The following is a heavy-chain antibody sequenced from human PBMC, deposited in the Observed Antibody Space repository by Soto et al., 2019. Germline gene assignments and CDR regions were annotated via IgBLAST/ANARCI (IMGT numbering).Heavy chain of an antibody. CDR2: IYYSGST. J-gene: IGHJ4*02. D-gene: IGHD4-17*01. CDR1: GGSISSSSYY. V-gene: IGHV4-39*02. Sequence: QLQLQESGPGLVKPSETLSLTCTVSGGSISSSSYYWGWIRQPPGKGLEWIGSIYYSGSTYYNPSLKSRVTISVETSKNHFFLKLSSVTAADTAVYYCARPMTTVTDFDYWGQGTLVTVAS. CDR3: ARPMTTVTDFDY.